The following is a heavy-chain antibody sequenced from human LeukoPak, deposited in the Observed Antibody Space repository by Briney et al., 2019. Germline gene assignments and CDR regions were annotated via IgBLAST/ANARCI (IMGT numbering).Heavy chain of an antibody. CDR3: ARVLSGSYYWYFDL. CDR2: IYSGGST. D-gene: IGHD1-26*01. CDR1: GFTVSSNY. V-gene: IGHV3-53*01. Sequence: GGSLRLSCAASGFTVSSNYMSWVRQAPGKGLEWVSVIYSGGSTYYADSVKGRFTISRDNSKNTLYLQMNSLRAEDTAVYYCARVLSGSYYWYFDLWGRGTLVTVSS. J-gene: IGHJ2*01.